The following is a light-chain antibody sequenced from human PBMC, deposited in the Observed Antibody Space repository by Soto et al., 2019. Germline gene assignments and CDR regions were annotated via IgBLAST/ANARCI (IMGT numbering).Light chain of an antibody. V-gene: IGKV3-20*01. CDR2: DAS. J-gene: IGKJ1*01. CDR3: HQYGYSLWT. CDR1: QTVRNNY. Sequence: EFVLTQSPGTLSLSPGERATLSCRASQTVRNNYLAWYQQKPGQAPRLLIYDASSRATGIPDRFSGSGSGTDFTLTISRLEPEDFALYYCHQYGYSLWTFGQGTKVEIK.